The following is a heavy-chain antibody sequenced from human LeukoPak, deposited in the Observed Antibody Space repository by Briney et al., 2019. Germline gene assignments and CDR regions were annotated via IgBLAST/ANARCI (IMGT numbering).Heavy chain of an antibody. CDR2: IKQDGSEK. CDR3: ARGSSNYLAYFDY. Sequence: GGSLRLSCAASGFTFSSYWMSWVRQAPGKGLEWVANIKQDGSEKYYVDSVKGRFTISRDKAKNSLYLQMNSLRAEDTAIYYCARGSSNYLAYFDYWGQGTLVTASS. D-gene: IGHD1-7*01. CDR1: GFTFSSYW. J-gene: IGHJ4*02. V-gene: IGHV3-7*01.